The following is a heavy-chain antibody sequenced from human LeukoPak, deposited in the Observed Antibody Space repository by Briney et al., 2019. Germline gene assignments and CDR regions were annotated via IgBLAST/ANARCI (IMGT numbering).Heavy chain of an antibody. CDR2: IKSKTDGGTT. J-gene: IGHJ4*02. Sequence: PGGSLRLSCAASGFTFSSYSMNWVRQAPGKGLEWVGRIKSKTDGGTTDYAAPVKGRFTISRDDSKNTLYLQMNSLKTEDTAVYYCTTDGAVYDSSGYYYQFDYWGQGTLVTVSS. D-gene: IGHD3-22*01. V-gene: IGHV3-15*01. CDR1: GFTFSSYS. CDR3: TTDGAVYDSSGYYYQFDY.